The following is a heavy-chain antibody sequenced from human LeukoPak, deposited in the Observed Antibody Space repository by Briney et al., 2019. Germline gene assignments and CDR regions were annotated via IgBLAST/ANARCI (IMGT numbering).Heavy chain of an antibody. V-gene: IGHV3-23*01. Sequence: GGSLRLSCAASGFTFTSYSMNWVRQAPGKGLEWVSTISGGGGSTYYADSVKGRFTISRDNSKNTLYLQVNSLRAEDTAVYYCAKDSHALNYYDSSGYYRTEYFQHWGQGTLVTVSS. CDR2: ISGGGGST. CDR3: AKDSHALNYYDSSGYYRTEYFQH. J-gene: IGHJ1*01. D-gene: IGHD3-22*01. CDR1: GFTFTSYS.